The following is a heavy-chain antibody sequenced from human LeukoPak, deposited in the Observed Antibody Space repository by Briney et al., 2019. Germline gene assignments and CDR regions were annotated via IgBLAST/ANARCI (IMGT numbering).Heavy chain of an antibody. V-gene: IGHV1-8*01. CDR2: MNPNSGNT. D-gene: IGHD6-13*01. J-gene: IGHJ4*02. CDR3: ARKRAYSSSWIDY. CDR1: GYTFTSYD. Sequence: ASVKVSCKASGYTFTSYDINWVRQAAGQGLEWMGWMNPNSGNTGYAQKFQGRVTMTRNTSISTAYMELSSLRSEDTAVYYCARKRAYSSSWIDYWGQGTLVTVSS.